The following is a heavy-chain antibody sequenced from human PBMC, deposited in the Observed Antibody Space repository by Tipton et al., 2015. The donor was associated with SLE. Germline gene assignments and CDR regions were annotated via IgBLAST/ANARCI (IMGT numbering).Heavy chain of an antibody. CDR2: IYYSGST. D-gene: IGHD2/OR15-2a*01. CDR1: GGSISSSNYY. J-gene: IGHJ6*03. CDR3: ARLIFSGYYYCYMDV. Sequence: TLSLTCTVSGGSISSSNYYWGWIRQPPGKGLEWIGSIYYSGSTNYNPSLKSRVTISVDKSKNQFSLKLSSVTAADTAVYYCARLIFSGYYYCYMDVWGKGTTVTVSS. V-gene: IGHV4-39*07.